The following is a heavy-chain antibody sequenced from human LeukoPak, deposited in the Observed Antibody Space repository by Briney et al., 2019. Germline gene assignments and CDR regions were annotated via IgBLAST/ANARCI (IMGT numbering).Heavy chain of an antibody. V-gene: IGHV3-7*05. J-gene: IGHJ4*02. CDR2: IKQDGSET. CDR1: GFTFSNYW. D-gene: IGHD5-12*01. CDR3: ARRLGYGATHFDY. Sequence: GGSLRLSCAASGFTFSNYWMIWVRQAPGKGLEWVANIKQDGSETYYVGSVKGRLTISRDNAKNSLFLQMNSLRAEDTAVYYCARRLGYGATHFDYWGQGTLVTVSS.